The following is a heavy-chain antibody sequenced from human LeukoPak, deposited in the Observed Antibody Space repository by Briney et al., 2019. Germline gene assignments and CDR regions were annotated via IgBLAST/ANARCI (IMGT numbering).Heavy chain of an antibody. CDR3: AKVGLSASYGGFDY. J-gene: IGHJ4*02. Sequence: PGGSLRLSCAASGFTFRSYAMSWIRQAPGKGLEWVSAISSAGGSTYYADSVKGRFTISRDNSKNTFFLQMNSLRAEDTAVYYCAKVGLSASYGGFDYWGRGTLVTVSS. D-gene: IGHD1-26*01. CDR2: ISSAGGST. CDR1: GFTFRSYA. V-gene: IGHV3-23*01.